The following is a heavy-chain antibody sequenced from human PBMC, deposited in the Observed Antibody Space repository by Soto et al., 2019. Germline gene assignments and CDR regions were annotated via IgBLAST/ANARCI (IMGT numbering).Heavy chain of an antibody. CDR3: AKLSYYYDSSGYYEASGFDY. D-gene: IGHD3-22*01. V-gene: IGHV3-30*18. CDR2: ISYDGSNK. Sequence: GGSLRLSCAASGFTFSSYGMHWVRQAPGKGLEWVAVISYDGSNKYYADSVKGRFTISRDNSKNTLYLQMNSLRAEDTAVYYCAKLSYYYDSSGYYEASGFDYWGQGTLVTVSS. J-gene: IGHJ4*02. CDR1: GFTFSSYG.